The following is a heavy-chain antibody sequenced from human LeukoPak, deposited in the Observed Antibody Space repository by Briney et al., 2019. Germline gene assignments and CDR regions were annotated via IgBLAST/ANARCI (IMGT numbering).Heavy chain of an antibody. CDR3: FVVVPTGFDS. V-gene: IGHV4-34*01. J-gene: IGHJ4*02. CDR2: INHSGST. D-gene: IGHD2-2*01. CDR1: GGSFSGYY. Sequence: SETLSLTCAVYGGSFSGYYWSWIRQPPGKGLEWIGEINHSGSTNYNPSLKSRVTISVDTSKNQFSLKLSSVTAADTAVYYCFVVVPTGFDSWGQGTLVTVFS.